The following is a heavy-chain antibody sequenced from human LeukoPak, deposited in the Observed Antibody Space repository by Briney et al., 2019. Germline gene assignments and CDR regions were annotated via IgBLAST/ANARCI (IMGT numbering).Heavy chain of an antibody. Sequence: SETLSPTCAVYGGSFSGYYWSWIRQPPGKGLEWIGEINHSGSTNYNPSLKSRVTISVDTSKNQFSLKLSSVTAADTAVYYCAGGETMIGYWGQGTLVTVSS. CDR3: AGGETMIGY. V-gene: IGHV4-34*01. CDR2: INHSGST. J-gene: IGHJ4*02. CDR1: GGSFSGYY. D-gene: IGHD3-22*01.